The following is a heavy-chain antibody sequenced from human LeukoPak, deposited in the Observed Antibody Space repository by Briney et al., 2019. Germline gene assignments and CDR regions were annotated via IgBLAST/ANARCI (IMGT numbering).Heavy chain of an antibody. CDR3: ARHETALFDY. D-gene: IGHD5-18*01. J-gene: IGHJ4*02. Sequence: SETLSLTCTVSGGSISSYYWSWIRQPPGKGLEWIGYTYYSGSTNYNPSLKSRVTISVDTSKNQFSLKLSSVTAADTAVYYCARHETALFDYWGQGTLVTVSS. CDR1: GGSISSYY. V-gene: IGHV4-59*08. CDR2: TYYSGST.